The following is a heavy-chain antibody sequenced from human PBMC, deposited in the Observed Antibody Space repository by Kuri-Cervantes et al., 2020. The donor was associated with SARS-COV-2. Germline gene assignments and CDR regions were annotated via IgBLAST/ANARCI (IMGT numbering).Heavy chain of an antibody. Sequence: SETLSLTCTVSGYSISSGYYWGWIRQPPGKGLEWIGSIYHSGSTYYNPSLKSRVTISVDTSKNQFSLKLSSVTAADTAVYYCARGSSGSYPLDYWGQGTLVTVSS. CDR2: IYHSGST. J-gene: IGHJ4*02. CDR3: ARGSSGSYPLDY. V-gene: IGHV4-38-2*02. D-gene: IGHD1-26*01. CDR1: GYSISSGYY.